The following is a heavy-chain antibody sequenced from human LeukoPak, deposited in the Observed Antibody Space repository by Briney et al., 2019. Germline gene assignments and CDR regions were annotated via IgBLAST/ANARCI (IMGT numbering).Heavy chain of an antibody. V-gene: IGHV3-48*01. Sequence: GGSLRLSCVVSGFTFSDYNMNWVRQAPGKGLEWVSYISYGSSTIHYADSVRGRFTISRDNAKNSLYLQMNGLRAEDTAVYYCARESAVAGTVGFDPWGQGTLVTVSS. CDR3: ARESAVAGTVGFDP. J-gene: IGHJ5*02. CDR1: GFTFSDYN. D-gene: IGHD6-19*01. CDR2: ISYGSSTI.